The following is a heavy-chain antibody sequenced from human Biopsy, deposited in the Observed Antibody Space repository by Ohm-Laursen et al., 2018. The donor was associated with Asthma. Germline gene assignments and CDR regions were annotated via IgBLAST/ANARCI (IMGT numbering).Heavy chain of an antibody. D-gene: IGHD3-3*01. CDR1: GFTFGNFW. J-gene: IGHJ5*02. CDR3: ARDMGDFWRNNWFDP. Sequence: SLRISCSATGFTFGNFWMSWGRQTPGKGLEWVATINGDGSQKSYVDPVTGRFTISRDNAKNSLYLQMNSLRAEDTAVYYCARDMGDFWRNNWFDPWGQGTLVTVSS. CDR2: INGDGSQK. V-gene: IGHV3-7*01.